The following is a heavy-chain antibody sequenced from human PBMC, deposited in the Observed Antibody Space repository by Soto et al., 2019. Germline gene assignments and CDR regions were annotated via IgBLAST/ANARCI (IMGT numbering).Heavy chain of an antibody. CDR1: GFTFSIYS. CDR3: ARDGRDILTFADY. Sequence: PGGSLRLSCAASGFTFSIYSMNWVRQAPGKGLEWVSYIMPGSSHIFYADSVKGRFTISRDNAKNTLYLQMNSLRAEDTAVYYCARDGRDILTFADYWGQGTLVTVSS. V-gene: IGHV3-48*01. J-gene: IGHJ4*02. D-gene: IGHD3-9*01. CDR2: IMPGSSHI.